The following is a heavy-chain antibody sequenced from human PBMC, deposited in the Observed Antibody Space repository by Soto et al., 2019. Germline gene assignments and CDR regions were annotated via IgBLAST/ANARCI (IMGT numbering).Heavy chain of an antibody. CDR2: IYHSGST. V-gene: IGHV4-4*02. J-gene: IGHJ3*02. D-gene: IGHD2-15*01. CDR1: GGSISSSNW. Sequence: PSETLSLTCAVSGGSISSSNWWSWVRQPPGKGLEWIGEIYHSGSTNYNPSLKSRVTISVDKSKNQFSLKLSSVTAADTAVYYCARDPPYCSGGSCLLGNAFDIWGQGTMVT. CDR3: ARDPPYCSGGSCLLGNAFDI.